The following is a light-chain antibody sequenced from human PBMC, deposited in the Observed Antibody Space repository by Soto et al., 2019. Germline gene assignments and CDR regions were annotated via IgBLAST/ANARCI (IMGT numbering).Light chain of an antibody. Sequence: QSALTQPASVSGTPGQSITISCTGTSSDVGGYNHISSYQQHPGKALKLIIYEVSNRPSGFSNLFSGSKSGNTASLTISGLQAEDEADYYCSSYTSSSGVFGTGTRVTVL. V-gene: IGLV2-14*01. CDR3: SSYTSSSGV. CDR1: SSDVGGYNH. CDR2: EVS. J-gene: IGLJ1*01.